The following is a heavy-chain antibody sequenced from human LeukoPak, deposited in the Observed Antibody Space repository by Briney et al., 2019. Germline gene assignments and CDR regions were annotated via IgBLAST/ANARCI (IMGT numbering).Heavy chain of an antibody. CDR2: ISGSGGT. CDR3: ARDLAVAGNGHF. Sequence: PGGSLRLSCAASGFTFSSYGMHWVRQAPGKGLEWVSGISGSGGTYYADSVKGRFTISRDNPKKTLYLQMNSLRAEDAAIYYCARDLAVAGNGHFWGQGTLVTVSS. J-gene: IGHJ4*02. D-gene: IGHD6-19*01. CDR1: GFTFSSYG. V-gene: IGHV3-23*01.